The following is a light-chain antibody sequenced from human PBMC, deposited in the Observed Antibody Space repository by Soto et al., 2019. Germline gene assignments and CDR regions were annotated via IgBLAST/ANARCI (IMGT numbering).Light chain of an antibody. J-gene: IGKJ1*01. CDR2: AAS. Sequence: AIRMTQSPSSFSASTGDRVTITCRASQGISSYLAWYQQKPGKAPKLLIYAASTLQSGVPSRFSCSGSGTDFPLTISCLQSEDFANYYCHQYYSYPRTFGQGTKVEIK. V-gene: IGKV1-8*01. CDR1: QGISSY. CDR3: HQYYSYPRT.